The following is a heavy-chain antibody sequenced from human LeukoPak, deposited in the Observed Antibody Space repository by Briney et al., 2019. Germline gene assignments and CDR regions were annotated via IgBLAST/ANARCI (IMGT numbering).Heavy chain of an antibody. CDR3: ARIDYGSGSYYNSGWFDP. J-gene: IGHJ5*02. CDR2: INPNSGGT. CDR1: GYTFTGYY. D-gene: IGHD3-10*01. Sequence: ASVKVSCKASGYTFTGYYMHWVRQAPGQGLEWMGWINPNSGGTNYAQKFQGRVTMTRDTSISTAYMELSRLRSDDTAVYYCARIDYGSGSYYNSGWFDPWGQRTLVTVSS. V-gene: IGHV1-2*02.